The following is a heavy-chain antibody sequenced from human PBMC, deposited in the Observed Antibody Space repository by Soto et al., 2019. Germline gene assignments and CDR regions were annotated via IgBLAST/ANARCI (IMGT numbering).Heavy chain of an antibody. Sequence: GGSLRLSYAVSGLTFRSYARRWVRRARGKGREWVSAISGSGGSTYYADSVKGRFTISRDNSKNTLYLQMNSLRAEDTAVYYCAKDRGTYPLLFHAHDWFDPWCQGTLVTSPQ. CDR3: AKDRGTYPLLFHAHDWFDP. CDR2: ISGSGGST. D-gene: IGHD2-2*01. V-gene: IGHV3-23*01. J-gene: IGHJ5*02. CDR1: GLTFRSYA.